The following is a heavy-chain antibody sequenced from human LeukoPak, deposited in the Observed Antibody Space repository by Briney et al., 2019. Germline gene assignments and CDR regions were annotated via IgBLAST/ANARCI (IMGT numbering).Heavy chain of an antibody. CDR3: ARIWATVAIDY. CDR2: ISSSSSYI. V-gene: IGHV3-21*01. D-gene: IGHD4-23*01. Sequence: GGSLRHSCAASGFTFSSYSMNWVRQAPGKGLEWVSSISSSSSYIYYADSVKGRFTISRDNAKNSLYLQMNSLRAEDTAVYYCARIWATVAIDYWGQGTLVTVSS. CDR1: GFTFSSYS. J-gene: IGHJ4*02.